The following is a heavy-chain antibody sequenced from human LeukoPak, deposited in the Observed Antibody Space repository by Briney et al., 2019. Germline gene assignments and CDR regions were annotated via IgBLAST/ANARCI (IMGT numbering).Heavy chain of an antibody. CDR2: INPSFNPGVDVT. CDR3: ARAWESIAGYYFDY. Sequence: GASVKVSCKASGYTFSSYHIHWVRQVPGQGLEWMGKINPSFNPGVDVTSYAQKFQGRVTMTRDISTNTVYMELSSLTSEDTAVYYCARAWESIAGYYFDYWGQGTLVTVSS. J-gene: IGHJ4*02. V-gene: IGHV1-46*01. CDR1: GYTFSSYH. D-gene: IGHD1-26*01.